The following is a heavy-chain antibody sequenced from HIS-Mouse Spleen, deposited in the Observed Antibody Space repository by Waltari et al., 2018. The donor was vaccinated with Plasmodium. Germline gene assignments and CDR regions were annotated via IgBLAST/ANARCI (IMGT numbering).Heavy chain of an antibody. CDR1: GFTFSSYG. Sequence: QVQLVESGGGVVQPGRSLRLSCAASGFTFSSYGMHWVRQAPGKGLELVAVISYDGSNKYYAESVKGRFTISRDNSKNTLYLKMNSLRAEDTAVYYCAKAQGVINFDYWGQGTLVTVSS. CDR2: ISYDGSNK. D-gene: IGHD3-16*01. J-gene: IGHJ4*02. V-gene: IGHV3-30*18. CDR3: AKAQGVINFDY.